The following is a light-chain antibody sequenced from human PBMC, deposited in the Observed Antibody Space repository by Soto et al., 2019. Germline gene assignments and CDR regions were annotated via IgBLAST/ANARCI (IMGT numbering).Light chain of an antibody. CDR3: QHHGYLIG. V-gene: IGKV3-11*01. J-gene: IGKJ4*01. CDR1: QSVSYY. Sequence: EIVLTQSPATLSLSPGERATLSCRASQSVSYYLAWYQQKPAQAPRLLIYEASKRATGIPARFSGSGSGTDFSLTISSLEPEDFAVYFCQHHGYLIGFGGGTKLESK. CDR2: EAS.